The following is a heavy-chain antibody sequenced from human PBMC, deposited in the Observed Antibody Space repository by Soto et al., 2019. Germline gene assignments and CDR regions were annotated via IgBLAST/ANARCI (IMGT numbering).Heavy chain of an antibody. V-gene: IGHV1-18*01. Sequence: ASVKVSCKASGYSFTSYGISWVRQAPGQGLEWMGWISAYNGNTNYAQKLQGRVTMTTDTSTSTAYMELRSLRSDDTAVYYCARKYDILTGYYRNYYYGMDVWGQGTTVTVSS. CDR2: ISAYNGNT. CDR1: GYSFTSYG. J-gene: IGHJ6*02. CDR3: ARKYDILTGYYRNYYYGMDV. D-gene: IGHD3-9*01.